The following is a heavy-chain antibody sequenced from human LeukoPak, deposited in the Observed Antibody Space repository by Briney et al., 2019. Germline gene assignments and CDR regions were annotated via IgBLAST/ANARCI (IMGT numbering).Heavy chain of an antibody. Sequence: SETLSLTCTVSGGSISSSSYYWGWIRQPPGKGLEWIGYIYYSGSTYYTPSLKSRVTISVDTSKNQFSLKLSSVTAADTAVYYCARTYFFDYWGQGTLVTVSS. CDR1: GGSISSSSYY. V-gene: IGHV4-31*03. CDR3: ARTYFFDY. CDR2: IYYSGST. J-gene: IGHJ4*02.